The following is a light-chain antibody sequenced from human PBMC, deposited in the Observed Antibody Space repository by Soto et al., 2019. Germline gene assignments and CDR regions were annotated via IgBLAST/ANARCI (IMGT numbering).Light chain of an antibody. V-gene: IGKV1-12*01. CDR2: AAS. Sequence: DIQMTQSPSSVSSSVGDTVTITCRASHSIGTWLAWYQQKQGTVPKLLIYAASSLQSGVPSRFSGSGAGTEFTLTITSLQPEDFGTYYCQQGDSFPITFGQGTRLDIK. J-gene: IGKJ5*01. CDR3: QQGDSFPIT. CDR1: HSIGTW.